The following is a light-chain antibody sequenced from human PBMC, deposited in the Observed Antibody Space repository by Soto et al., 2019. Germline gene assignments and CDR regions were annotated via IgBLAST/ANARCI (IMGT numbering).Light chain of an antibody. CDR3: QQYNNWPLT. J-gene: IGKJ4*01. V-gene: IGKV3-15*01. Sequence: EIVMTQSPVTLSVSPGERATLSCRASQSVSRNLAWYQQKPGQAPRLLIYGASTRATGIPARFSGSGSGTEFTLTISSLQSEDFAVYYCQQYNNWPLTFGGGTKVEIE. CDR2: GAS. CDR1: QSVSRN.